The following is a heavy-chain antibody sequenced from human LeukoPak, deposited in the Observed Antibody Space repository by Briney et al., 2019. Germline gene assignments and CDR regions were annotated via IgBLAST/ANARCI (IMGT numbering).Heavy chain of an antibody. CDR3: ARVEGHIVVVPAAIPFDY. CDR1: GYTFTSYG. D-gene: IGHD2-2*01. J-gene: IGHJ4*02. CDR2: ISAYNGNT. V-gene: IGHV1-18*01. Sequence: GASVKVSCKASGYTFTSYGISWVRQAPGQGLEWMGWISAYNGNTNYAQKLQGRVTMTTDTSTSTAYMELRSLRSDDTAVYYCARVEGHIVVVPAAIPFDYWGQGTLVTVSS.